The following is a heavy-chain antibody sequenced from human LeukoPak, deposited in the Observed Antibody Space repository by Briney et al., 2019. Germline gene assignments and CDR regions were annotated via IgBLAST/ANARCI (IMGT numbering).Heavy chain of an antibody. V-gene: IGHV3-72*01. CDR3: ARSYYDSSGYDY. CDR1: GGSINNHY. D-gene: IGHD3-22*01. Sequence: HPSETLSLTCIVSGGSINNHYWTWIRQTPGKGLEWVGRTRNKANSYTTEYAASVKGRFTISRDDSKNSLYLQMNSLKTEDTAVYYCARSYYDSSGYDYWGQGTLVTVSS. J-gene: IGHJ4*02. CDR2: TRNKANSYTT.